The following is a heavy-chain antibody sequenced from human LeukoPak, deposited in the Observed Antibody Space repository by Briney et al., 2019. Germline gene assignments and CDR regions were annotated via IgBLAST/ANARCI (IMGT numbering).Heavy chain of an antibody. J-gene: IGHJ4*02. Sequence: RPGGSLRLSCAASGFTFSSYWMHWVRQAPGKGLEWVSAISGSGGSTYYADSVKGRFTISRDNSKNTLYLQMNSLRAEDTAVYYCAKGRDGSPKDPWELFPFDYWGQGTLVTVSS. CDR3: AKGRDGSPKDPWELFPFDY. CDR2: ISGSGGST. CDR1: GFTFSSYW. V-gene: IGHV3-23*01. D-gene: IGHD1-26*01.